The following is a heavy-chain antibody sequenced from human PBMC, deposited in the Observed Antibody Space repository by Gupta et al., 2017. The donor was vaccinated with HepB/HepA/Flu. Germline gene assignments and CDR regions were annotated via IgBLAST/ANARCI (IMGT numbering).Heavy chain of an antibody. Sequence: ELQLVESGGDLVQPGGSLRLSCAASGFTFSSYEMNWVRQAPGKGLEWVSYISSSGSSIYYADSVKGRFTISRDNAKNSLYLQMNSLRADDTAVYHCARESGIRNNFYYGMDVWGQGTTVTVSS. V-gene: IGHV3-48*03. CDR3: ARESGIRNNFYYGMDV. D-gene: IGHD3-10*01. CDR2: ISSSGSSI. CDR1: GFTFSSYE. J-gene: IGHJ6*02.